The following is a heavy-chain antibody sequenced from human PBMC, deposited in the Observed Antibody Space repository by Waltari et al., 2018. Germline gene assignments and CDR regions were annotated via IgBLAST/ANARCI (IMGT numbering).Heavy chain of an antibody. CDR3: VGWNDPINS. CDR1: GFPLSRFW. CDR2: IGPDGSDK. V-gene: IGHV3-7*01. D-gene: IGHD1-1*01. J-gene: IGHJ4*02. Sequence: EAQLVQSGGGLVQPGGSLTLPCSASGFPLSRFWMTWIRQAPGQGLQWVAHIGPDGSDKYYVDSVKGRFTISRDNAENSLLLQMSSLRVEDTALYYCVGWNDPINSWGQGTLVAVSS.